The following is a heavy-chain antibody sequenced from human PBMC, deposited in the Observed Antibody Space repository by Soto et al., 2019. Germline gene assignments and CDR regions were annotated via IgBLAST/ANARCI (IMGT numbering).Heavy chain of an antibody. CDR1: GFTFSSYA. D-gene: IGHD2-2*01. V-gene: IGHV3-30-3*01. Sequence: PGGSLRLSCAASGFTFSSYAMHWVRQAPGKGLEWVAVISYDGSNKYYADSVKGRFTISRDNSKNTLYLQMNSLRAEDTAVYYCARDRFDIVLVPAANLRPQYYYGMDVWGQGTTVTVSS. CDR3: ARDRFDIVLVPAANLRPQYYYGMDV. J-gene: IGHJ6*02. CDR2: ISYDGSNK.